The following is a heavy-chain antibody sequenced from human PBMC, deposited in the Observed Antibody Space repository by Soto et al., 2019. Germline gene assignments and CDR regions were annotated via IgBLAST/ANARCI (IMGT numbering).Heavy chain of an antibody. CDR2: IVVATGST. CDR1: GFDFGSFG. D-gene: IGHD2-15*01. CDR3: SADGPNIAIGWPV. Sequence: QMQLVQSGPEVKKPGTSVRVSCKASGFDFGSFGIQWVRQVKGQGLEWIGWIVVATGSTNYARQFQGRVTITRDMSTDTAYVDLNNLRAEDTAVYFCSADGPNIAIGWPVWGQGTTVTVSS. V-gene: IGHV1-58*02. J-gene: IGHJ6*02.